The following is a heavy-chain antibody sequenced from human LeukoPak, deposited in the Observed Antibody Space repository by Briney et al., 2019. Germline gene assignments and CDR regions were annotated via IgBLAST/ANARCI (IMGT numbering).Heavy chain of an antibody. CDR1: GYTFTSYY. J-gene: IGHJ3*02. Sequence: ASVKVSCKASGYTFTSYYMHWVRQAPGQGLEWMGIIKPSGGSTSYAQKFQGRVTMTRDTSTSTVYMELSSLRSEDTAVYYCASTGYCSGGSCYAGTDAFDIWGQGTMVTVSS. CDR2: IKPSGGST. V-gene: IGHV1-46*01. CDR3: ASTGYCSGGSCYAGTDAFDI. D-gene: IGHD2-15*01.